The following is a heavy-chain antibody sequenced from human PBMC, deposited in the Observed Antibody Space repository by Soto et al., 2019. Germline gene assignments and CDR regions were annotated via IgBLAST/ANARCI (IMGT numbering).Heavy chain of an antibody. D-gene: IGHD3-10*01. Sequence: ITLKESGPTLVKPTQTLTLTCTFSGFSLNTGGVGVGWVRQPRGKAMEWLALIYWDDDERYRPSRRSRLNITXDXXXNXXVLTMTNMDPEDTATYYCVRNWRYYGGDYYYGMDAWGQGTTVTVSS. V-gene: IGHV2-5*02. CDR1: GFSLNTGGVG. J-gene: IGHJ6*02. CDR2: IYWDDDE. CDR3: VRNWRYYGGDYYYGMDA.